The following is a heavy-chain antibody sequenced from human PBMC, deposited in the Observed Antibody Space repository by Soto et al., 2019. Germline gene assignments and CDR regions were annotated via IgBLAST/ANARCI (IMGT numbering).Heavy chain of an antibody. CDR2: INHSGST. V-gene: IGHV4-34*01. Sequence: PSETLSLTCAVYGGSFSGYYWSWIRQPPGKGLEWIGEINHSGSTNYNPSLKSRVTISVDTSKNQFSLKLCSVTAADTAVYYCARGHGEHKKRITIFGVVIKDNWFDPWGQGTLVTVSS. CDR1: GGSFSGYY. D-gene: IGHD3-3*01. J-gene: IGHJ5*02. CDR3: ARGHGEHKKRITIFGVVIKDNWFDP.